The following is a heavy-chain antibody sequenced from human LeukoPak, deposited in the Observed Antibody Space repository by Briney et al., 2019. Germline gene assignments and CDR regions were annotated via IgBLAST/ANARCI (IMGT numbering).Heavy chain of an antibody. Sequence: GGSLRLSCAASGFSFSSHSMKWVRQAPGKGLEWVSFISSSSTTISYAESVKGRFSISRDNAKNSLYLRMNSLRAEDTAVYYCASPSLPYRGTYSRWGQGTLVTVSS. V-gene: IGHV3-48*04. J-gene: IGHJ4*02. CDR3: ASPSLPYRGTYSR. CDR1: GFSFSSHS. D-gene: IGHD1-26*01. CDR2: ISSSSTTI.